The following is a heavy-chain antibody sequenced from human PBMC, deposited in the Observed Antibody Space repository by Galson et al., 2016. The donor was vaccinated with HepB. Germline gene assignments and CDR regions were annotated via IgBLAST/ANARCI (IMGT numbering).Heavy chain of an antibody. CDR2: IYYSGTT. CDR3: ATENWLDVWGCYIGMDV. V-gene: IGHV4-39*01. J-gene: IGHJ6*02. Sequence: SETLSLTCAVSGGSISSSTYYWGWIRQAPGKGLEWIGSIYYSGTTYYNPSLKSRVTIFVDTSKNQFSLKMSSVTAADTAVYYCATENWLDVWGCYIGMDVWGQGTTVTVSS. D-gene: IGHD3-16*01. CDR1: GGSISSSTYY.